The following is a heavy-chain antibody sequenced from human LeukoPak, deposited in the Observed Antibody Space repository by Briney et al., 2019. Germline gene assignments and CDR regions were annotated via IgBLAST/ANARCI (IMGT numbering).Heavy chain of an antibody. Sequence: SETLSLTCTVSGGSLSSYYWSWIRRPPGKGLEWIGYIYYSGSTNYNPSLKSRVTISVDTSKNQFSLKLSSVTAADTAVYYCARAEITMVRGVIITGYYFDYWGQGTLVTVSS. CDR2: IYYSGST. CDR1: GGSLSSYY. J-gene: IGHJ4*02. D-gene: IGHD3-10*01. V-gene: IGHV4-59*01. CDR3: ARAEITMVRGVIITGYYFDY.